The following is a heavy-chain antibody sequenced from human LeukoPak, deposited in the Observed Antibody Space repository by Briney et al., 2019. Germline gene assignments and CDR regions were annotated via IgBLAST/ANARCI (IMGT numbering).Heavy chain of an antibody. CDR3: AKGGDPAMITD. CDR1: GYIFTSYG. V-gene: IGHV1-18*03. J-gene: IGHJ4*02. CDR2: ISAFNGNT. D-gene: IGHD5-18*01. Sequence: ASVKVSCKASGYIFTSYGVSWVRQAPGQGLEWMGWISAFNGNTNYAQKFRGRVTMTTEASTSTAYMELRSLRSDDMAVYYCAKGGDPAMITDWGRGTLVTVSS.